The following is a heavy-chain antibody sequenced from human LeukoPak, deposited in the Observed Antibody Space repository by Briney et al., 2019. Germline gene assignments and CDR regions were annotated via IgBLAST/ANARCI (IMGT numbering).Heavy chain of an antibody. CDR1: GFSFGSDG. V-gene: IGHV3-23*01. J-gene: IGHJ4*02. D-gene: IGHD2-2*01. CDR3: AHGTMYQLDY. Sequence: GGTLRLSCSASGFSFGSDGMSWVRQAPGKGLEWVSGILGLGGAGRTYYADSVKGRFTISRDNSKNTLYLQMNSLRAEDTAVYYCAHGTMYQLDYWGQGTLVTVSS. CDR2: ILGLGGAGRT.